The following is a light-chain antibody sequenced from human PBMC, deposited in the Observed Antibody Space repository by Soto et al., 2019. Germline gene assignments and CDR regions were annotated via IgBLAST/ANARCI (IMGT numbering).Light chain of an antibody. J-gene: IGKJ1*01. V-gene: IGKV3-20*01. Sequence: EIVLTQSPGTLSLSPGERATLSCRASQSVSSSYLAWYQQKPGQAPRLLIYGASSRATGIPDRFSGSESGTDFTLTISRLEPEDIAVYYCQQYGSSPGTFGQGTKVEIK. CDR2: GAS. CDR3: QQYGSSPGT. CDR1: QSVSSSY.